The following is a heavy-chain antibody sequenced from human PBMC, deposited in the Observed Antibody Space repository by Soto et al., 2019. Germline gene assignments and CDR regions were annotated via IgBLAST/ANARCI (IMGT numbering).Heavy chain of an antibody. Sequence: QVQLQESGPGLVKPSGTLSLTCAVSGGSISSSNWWSWVRQPPGKGLEWIGEIYHSGSTNYNPSLKRRVTLSVDKSKNQFSLKLSSVIAAETAVYYCARVSGSYYYGMDVWGQGTTVTVSS. V-gene: IGHV4-4*02. J-gene: IGHJ6*02. CDR1: GGSISSSNW. CDR2: IYHSGST. CDR3: ARVSGSYYYGMDV. D-gene: IGHD1-26*01.